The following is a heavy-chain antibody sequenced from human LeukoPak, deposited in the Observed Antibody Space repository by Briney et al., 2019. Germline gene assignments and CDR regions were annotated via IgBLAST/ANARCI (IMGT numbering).Heavy chain of an antibody. CDR3: ARDVVVPAADDY. Sequence: GGSLRLSCAASGFTFSSYSMNWVRQAPGKGLEWVSSISSSSSYIYYADSVKGRFTISRDNAKNSLYLQMNSLRAEDTAVYYCARDVVVPAADDYWGQGTLVTVSS. D-gene: IGHD2-2*01. J-gene: IGHJ4*02. CDR2: ISSSSSYI. V-gene: IGHV3-21*01. CDR1: GFTFSSYS.